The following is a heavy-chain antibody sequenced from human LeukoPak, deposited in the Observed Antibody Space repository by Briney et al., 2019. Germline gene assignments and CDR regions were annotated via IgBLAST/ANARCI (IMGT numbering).Heavy chain of an antibody. Sequence: ASVKVSCKASGYTFHNFDITWVRQAPGQGLEWMGWISAYDSGTNSAQNLLGRLTLTTDTSTGTAYMELRSLRSDDTAVYYCARTLTTMIPQYWGQGTLVTVSS. V-gene: IGHV1-18*01. J-gene: IGHJ4*02. CDR3: ARTLTTMIPQY. CDR1: GYTFHNFD. CDR2: ISAYDSGT. D-gene: IGHD3-22*01.